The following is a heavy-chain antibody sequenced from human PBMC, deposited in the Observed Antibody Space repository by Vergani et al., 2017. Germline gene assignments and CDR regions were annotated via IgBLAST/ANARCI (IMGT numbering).Heavy chain of an antibody. Sequence: QVQLQESGPGLVKPSQTLSLTCTVSGGSISSGDYYWSWIRQPPGKGLEWIGYIYYSGSTYYNPSLKSRVTISVDTSKTQFSLKLSSVTAADTAVYYCARARTVVTGPDNWFDPWGQGTLVTVSS. V-gene: IGHV4-30-4*08. CDR2: IYYSGST. CDR1: GGSISSGDYY. CDR3: ARARTVVTGPDNWFDP. J-gene: IGHJ5*02. D-gene: IGHD4-23*01.